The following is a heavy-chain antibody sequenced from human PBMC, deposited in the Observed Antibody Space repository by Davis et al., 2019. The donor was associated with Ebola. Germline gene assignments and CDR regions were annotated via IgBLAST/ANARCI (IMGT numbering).Heavy chain of an antibody. CDR3: TREGWLTVNLYNYYYGMDV. CDR1: GYTFTSYC. Sequence: ASVKVSCKASGYTFTSYCISWVRQAPGQGLEWMGWISAYNGKTTYAQKFQGRVTMTTDTSTSTAYMELRSLRSDDTAVYYCTREGWLTVNLYNYYYGMDVWGQGTTVTVSS. CDR2: ISAYNGKT. D-gene: IGHD4-17*01. V-gene: IGHV1-18*01. J-gene: IGHJ6*02.